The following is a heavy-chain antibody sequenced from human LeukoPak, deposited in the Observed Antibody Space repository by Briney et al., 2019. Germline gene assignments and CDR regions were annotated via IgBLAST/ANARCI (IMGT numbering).Heavy chain of an antibody. CDR3: AKDRGDAPVRLTYYFDY. Sequence: GGSLRPSCAASGFTFSSYGMHWVRQAPGKGLEWVAVISCDGSNKYYADSVKGRFTISRDNSKSTLYLQMNSLRAEDTAVYYCAKDRGDAPVRLTYYFDYWGQGTLVTVSS. D-gene: IGHD3-10*01. V-gene: IGHV3-30*18. CDR2: ISCDGSNK. J-gene: IGHJ4*02. CDR1: GFTFSSYG.